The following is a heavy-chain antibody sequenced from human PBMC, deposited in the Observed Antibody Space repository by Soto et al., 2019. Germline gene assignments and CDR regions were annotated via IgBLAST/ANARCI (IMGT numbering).Heavy chain of an antibody. V-gene: IGHV4-59*08. CDR2: IYYSGST. CDR3: ARRYGSRFDY. J-gene: IGHJ4*02. D-gene: IGHD5-18*01. Sequence: PSETLSLTCTVSGGSISSYSWSWIRQPPGKGLEWIGDIYYSGSTNYNPSLKSRVTISVDTSKNQFSLKLSSVTAAETAVYYCARRYGSRFDYWGQGTPVTVSS. CDR1: GGSISSYS.